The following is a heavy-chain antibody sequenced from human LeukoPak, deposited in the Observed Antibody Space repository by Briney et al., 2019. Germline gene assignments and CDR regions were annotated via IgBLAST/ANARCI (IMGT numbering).Heavy chain of an antibody. D-gene: IGHD3-10*01. V-gene: IGHV1-2*02. J-gene: IGHJ4*02. Sequence: ASVKVSCKASGYTFTGYYMHWVRQAPGQGLEWMGWINPNSGGTNYAQKFQGRVTMTRDTSISTAYMELSRLRSDDTAVYYCARRTYGSGRHYFGYWGQGTLVNVSS. CDR2: INPNSGGT. CDR3: ARRTYGSGRHYFGY. CDR1: GYTFTGYY.